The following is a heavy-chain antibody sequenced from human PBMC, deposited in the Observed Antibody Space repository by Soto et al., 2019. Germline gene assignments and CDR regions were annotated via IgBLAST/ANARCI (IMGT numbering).Heavy chain of an antibody. V-gene: IGHV3-33*01. D-gene: IGHD2-2*01. J-gene: IGHJ4*02. CDR3: ARDGATTSTTGIDY. CDR1: GFTFSSYG. CDR2: IWYDGSNK. Sequence: QVQLVESGGGVVQPGRSLRLSCAASGFTFSSYGMHWVGQAPGKGLEWVAVIWYDGSNKYYADSVKGRFTISRDNSKNTLYLQMKSLRAEDTAVYYCARDGATTSTTGIDYWGQGTLVTVSS.